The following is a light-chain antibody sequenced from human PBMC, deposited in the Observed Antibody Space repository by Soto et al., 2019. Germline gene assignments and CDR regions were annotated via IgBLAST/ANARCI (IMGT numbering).Light chain of an antibody. CDR2: DAS. CDR1: QSLSSRS. V-gene: IGKV3-20*01. Sequence: ENVLTQSPGTLSLSTGERATLSCRASQSLSSRSLAWYQHIRGRAPRLLIHDASIRATGIPDRFSGSGSGTDFTLTISRLEPEDFAVYYCQQYGGSPRTFGQGTKVDSK. J-gene: IGKJ1*01. CDR3: QQYGGSPRT.